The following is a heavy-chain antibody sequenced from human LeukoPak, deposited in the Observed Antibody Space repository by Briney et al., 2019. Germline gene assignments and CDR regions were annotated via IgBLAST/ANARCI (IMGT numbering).Heavy chain of an antibody. CDR3: ARDTSDSSGYYYVTDWFDP. CDR1: GYSISSGYY. CDR2: IYHSGST. J-gene: IGHJ5*02. D-gene: IGHD3-22*01. V-gene: IGHV4-38-2*02. Sequence: SETLSLTCTVSGYSISSGYYWGWIRQPPGKGLEWIGSIYHSGSTYYNPSLKSRVTISVDTSKNQFSLKLSSVTAADTAVYYCARDTSDSSGYYYVTDWFDPWGQGTLVTVSS.